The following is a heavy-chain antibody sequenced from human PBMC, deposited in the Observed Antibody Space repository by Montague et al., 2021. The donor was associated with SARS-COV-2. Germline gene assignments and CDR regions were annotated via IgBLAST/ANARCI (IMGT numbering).Heavy chain of an antibody. J-gene: IGHJ4*02. D-gene: IGHD1-1*01. CDR3: ANKEVQDQRGVLYYFDY. Sequence: SLRLSCAASGFTFSVYGMNWVRQAPGKGLEWASGIIDNGGSTYYADSVKGRVTISRDNSKNTLYLQMNSLRPEDTAVYYCANKEVQDQRGVLYYFDYWGQGTMVTVS. V-gene: IGHV3-23*01. CDR1: GFTFSVYG. CDR2: IIDNGGST.